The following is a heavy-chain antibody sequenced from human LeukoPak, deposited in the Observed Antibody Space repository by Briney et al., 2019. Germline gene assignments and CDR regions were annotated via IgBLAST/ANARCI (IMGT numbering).Heavy chain of an antibody. CDR2: IDPTTGGT. CDR1: GYPFSGHN. J-gene: IGHJ4*02. Sequence: EASVKVSCKASGYPFSGHNIHWVRQAPGQGLEWVGWIDPTTGGTNYAQRFQGRVTLTRDTSITTACMELNSLTSDDTAVYFCARPEYRYGYLLDYWGQGTLITVSS. V-gene: IGHV1-2*02. D-gene: IGHD5-18*01. CDR3: ARPEYRYGYLLDY.